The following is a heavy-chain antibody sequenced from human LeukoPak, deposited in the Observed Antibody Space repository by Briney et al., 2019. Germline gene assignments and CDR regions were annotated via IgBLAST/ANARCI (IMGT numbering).Heavy chain of an antibody. CDR2: INPNSGGT. J-gene: IGHJ3*02. V-gene: IGHV1-2*02. Sequence: ASVKVSCKASGYTFTGYYMHWVRQAPGQGLEWMGWINPNSGGTNYAQKFQGRVIMTRDTSISTAYMELSRLRSDDTAVYYCAREKVGIPAFDIWGQGTVVSVSS. CDR3: AREKVGIPAFDI. D-gene: IGHD2-21*01. CDR1: GYTFTGYY.